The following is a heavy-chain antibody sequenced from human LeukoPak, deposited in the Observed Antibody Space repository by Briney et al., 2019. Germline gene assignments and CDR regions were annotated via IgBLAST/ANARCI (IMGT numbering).Heavy chain of an antibody. CDR1: GFTFSSYG. J-gene: IGHJ4*02. D-gene: IGHD6-25*01. Sequence: GGSLRLSCAASGFTFSSYGMHWVRQAPGKGLEWVAFIRYDGSNKYYADSVKGRFTISRDNCKNTLYLQMNSLRAEDTAVYYCAKDMAATLDYWGQGTLVTVSS. CDR2: IRYDGSNK. V-gene: IGHV3-30*02. CDR3: AKDMAATLDY.